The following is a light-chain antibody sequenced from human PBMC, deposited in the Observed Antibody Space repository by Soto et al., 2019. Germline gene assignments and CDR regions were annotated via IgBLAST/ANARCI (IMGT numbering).Light chain of an antibody. Sequence: EIVLTQSPGTLSLSPGERATLSCRASQSVRSNYLAWYQQKPGRAPRLLIYGASSRATGIPDRFSGGGSGTDFTLTISRLEPEDFAVYYCQQYGSSPRAFGGGTKVEI. CDR1: QSVRSNY. CDR2: GAS. J-gene: IGKJ4*01. CDR3: QQYGSSPRA. V-gene: IGKV3-20*01.